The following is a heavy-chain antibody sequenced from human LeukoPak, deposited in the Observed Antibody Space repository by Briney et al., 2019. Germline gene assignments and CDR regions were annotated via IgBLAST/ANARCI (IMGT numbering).Heavy chain of an antibody. CDR2: VYYNGIT. V-gene: IGHV4-59*01. J-gene: IGHJ4*02. CDR1: GVSINTYF. Sequence: SETLSLTCTVSGVSINTYFWSWILQPPGKGLEWIGYVYYNGITNYNPSLKSRVSISLDTSKNQFSLRLNSVTAAETAVYYCASQLGGTTFHWGQGTLVTVSS. CDR3: ASQLGGTTFH. D-gene: IGHD1/OR15-1a*01.